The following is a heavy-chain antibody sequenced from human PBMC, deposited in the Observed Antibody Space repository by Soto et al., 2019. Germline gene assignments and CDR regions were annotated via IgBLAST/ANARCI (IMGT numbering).Heavy chain of an antibody. V-gene: IGHV4-59*03. CDR1: GASITSSY. J-gene: IGHJ5*02. D-gene: IGHD7-27*01. CDR2: VYHSGST. CDR3: ATGYDWFDP. Sequence: QVHLQESGPGLVKPSETLSLTCTVSGASITSSYWTSVRQPPGKGLEWIGYVYHSGSTNYNPSLKSRVTLSVSTSKNQFSLRLTSVTAADTAVYYCATGYDWFDPWGQGALVTVSS.